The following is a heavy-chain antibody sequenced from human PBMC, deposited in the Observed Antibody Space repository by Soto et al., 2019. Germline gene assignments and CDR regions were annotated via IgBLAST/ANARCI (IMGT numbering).Heavy chain of an antibody. J-gene: IGHJ6*02. D-gene: IGHD3-10*01. CDR2: TYYKSKWNN. V-gene: IGHV6-1*01. Sequence: SQTLSLTCVISGDSVSSNSAGWNWIRQSPSRGPEWLGRTYYKSKWNNDYALSVKSRITINPDTSKNQFSLHLYSVTPEDTAVYYCTGITWFRGMDVWGQGTPVTVSS. CDR1: GDSVSSNSAG. CDR3: TGITWFRGMDV.